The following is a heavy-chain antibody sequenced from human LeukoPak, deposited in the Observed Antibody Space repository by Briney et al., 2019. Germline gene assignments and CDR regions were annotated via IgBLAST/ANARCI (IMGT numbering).Heavy chain of an antibody. J-gene: IGHJ3*02. CDR1: GFXFSSYS. V-gene: IGHV3-21*01. CDR2: ISSSSSYI. CDR3: ARDWYYYDSRGPDAFDI. Sequence: PGGSLRLSCAASGFXFSSYSMNWVRQAPGKGLEWVSSISSSSSYIYYADSVKGRFTISRDNAKNSLYLQMNSLRAEDTAVYYCARDWYYYDSRGPDAFDIRGQGTMVTVSS. D-gene: IGHD3-22*01.